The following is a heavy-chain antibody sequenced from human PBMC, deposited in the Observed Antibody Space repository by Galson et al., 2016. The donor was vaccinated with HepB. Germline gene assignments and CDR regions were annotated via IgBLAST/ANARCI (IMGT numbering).Heavy chain of an antibody. CDR1: GFNFGNYW. D-gene: IGHD6-19*01. Sequence: LRLSCAASGFNFGNYWMSWVRQAPGMGLEWVANIKEDGSEKYYVDSVKGRFTISRDNAHNSLYLQMNSLRAEDTAVYYCAREAVAGDVGAFDIWGQGTMVTVSS. CDR2: IKEDGSEK. J-gene: IGHJ3*02. CDR3: AREAVAGDVGAFDI. V-gene: IGHV3-7*01.